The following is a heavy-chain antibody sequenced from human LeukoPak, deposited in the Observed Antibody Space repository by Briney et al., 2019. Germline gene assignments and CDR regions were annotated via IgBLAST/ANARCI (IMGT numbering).Heavy chain of an antibody. CDR1: GYTFTGPY. V-gene: IGHV1-2*02. CDR3: ATPGGRGVYFDY. Sequence: ASLKVSCKASGYTFTGPYIHWMRQAPGPGLEWMGWINPNSGGTKYAQKFQVRVPVTRDTATSTAYKELSGLTSDDTAVYYCATPGGRGVYFDYWGQGTLVTVSS. J-gene: IGHJ4*02. CDR2: INPNSGGT. D-gene: IGHD1-14*01.